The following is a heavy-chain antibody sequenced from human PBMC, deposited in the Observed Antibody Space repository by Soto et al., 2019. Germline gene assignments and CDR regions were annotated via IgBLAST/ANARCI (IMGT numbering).Heavy chain of an antibody. J-gene: IGHJ4*02. CDR2: ISGSGGST. CDR1: GFTFSSYA. D-gene: IGHD3-10*01. Sequence: EVQLLESGGGLVQPGGSLRLSCAASGFTFSSYAMSWVRQAPGKGLEWVSAISGSGGSTYYADSVKGRLTISRDNSKNTLHLQSNSLRAEDTAVYYCAKGAGHAGSYYHYWGQRPLVTVSS. CDR3: AKGAGHAGSYYHY. V-gene: IGHV3-23*01.